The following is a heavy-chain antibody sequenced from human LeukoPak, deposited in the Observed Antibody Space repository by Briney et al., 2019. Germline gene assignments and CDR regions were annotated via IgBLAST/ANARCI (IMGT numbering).Heavy chain of an antibody. D-gene: IGHD3-22*01. CDR2: INPDGSEK. V-gene: IGHV3-7*01. Sequence: GGSLRLSCAVSGFTFSSDWMIWVRQAPGKGLEWVANINPDGSEKNYVDSVRGRFTISRDNAKNSLDLQMNSLRVEDTAVYYCAREIIGYYDSSGYCDYWGQGTLVTVSS. CDR3: AREIIGYYDSSGYCDY. CDR1: GFTFSSDW. J-gene: IGHJ4*02.